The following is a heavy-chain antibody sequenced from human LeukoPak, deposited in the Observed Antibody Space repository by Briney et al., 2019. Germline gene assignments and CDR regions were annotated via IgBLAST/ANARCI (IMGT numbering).Heavy chain of an antibody. Sequence: SETLSLTCTVSGGSISSYYWSWIRQPPGKGLEWIGYIYYSGSTNYNPSLKSRVTISVDTSKNQFSLKLSSVTAADTAVYYCARDISNILTGYNGYGFDIWGQGTMVTVSS. CDR3: ARDISNILTGYNGYGFDI. J-gene: IGHJ3*02. V-gene: IGHV4-59*01. CDR2: IYYSGST. CDR1: GGSISSYY. D-gene: IGHD3-9*01.